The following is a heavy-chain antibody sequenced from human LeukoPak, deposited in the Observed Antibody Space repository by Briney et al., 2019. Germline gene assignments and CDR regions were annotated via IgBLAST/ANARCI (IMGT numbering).Heavy chain of an antibody. CDR2: ISYDGSNK. Sequence: WRSLRLSCAASGFTFSSYAMHWVRQAPGKGLEWVAVISYDGSNKYYADSVKGRFTISRDNAKNSLYLQMNSLRAEDTAVYYCARDRVSSGYVLIKTYMDVWGKGTTVTISS. J-gene: IGHJ6*03. CDR3: ARDRVSSGYVLIKTYMDV. CDR1: GFTFSSYA. D-gene: IGHD5-12*01. V-gene: IGHV3-30*04.